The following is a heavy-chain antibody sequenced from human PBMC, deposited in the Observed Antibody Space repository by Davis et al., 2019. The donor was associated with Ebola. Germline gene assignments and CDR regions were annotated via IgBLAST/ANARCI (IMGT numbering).Heavy chain of an antibody. D-gene: IGHD4-17*01. Sequence: PGGSLRLSCAASGFTFDDYAMHWVRQAPGKGLEWVSGISWNSGSIGYADSVKGRFTISRDNAKNSLYLQMNSLRAEDMALYYCAKDIRPHHDYGDAFDIWGQGTMVTVSS. CDR1: GFTFDDYA. CDR3: AKDIRPHHDYGDAFDI. J-gene: IGHJ3*02. V-gene: IGHV3-9*03. CDR2: ISWNSGSI.